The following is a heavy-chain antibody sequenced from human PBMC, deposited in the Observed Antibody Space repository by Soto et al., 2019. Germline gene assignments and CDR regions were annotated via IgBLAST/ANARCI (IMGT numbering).Heavy chain of an antibody. Sequence: GGSLRLSCAVSGFTFRNYAVNWVRQAPGKGLEWVSGISDSGGSTYYADSVKGRFTISRDNSNNTLYLHMINVRDEDTAIYYCAKQRGHDFWSGFPPPNWFDSWGQGTLVTVSS. V-gene: IGHV3-23*01. CDR1: GFTFRNYA. J-gene: IGHJ5*01. CDR2: ISDSGGST. CDR3: AKQRGHDFWSGFPPPNWFDS. D-gene: IGHD3-3*01.